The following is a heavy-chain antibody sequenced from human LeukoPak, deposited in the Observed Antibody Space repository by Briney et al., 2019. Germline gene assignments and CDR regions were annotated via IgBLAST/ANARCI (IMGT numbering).Heavy chain of an antibody. Sequence: SETLSLTCAIYGGSFNDYNWTWIRQPPGEGLEWIAEINHSGSTNYNPSLKSRVTISVDTSNNQSSLKLSSVTAADTAVYYCARGQRLAYSSSWCPFDYWGQGTLVTVSS. D-gene: IGHD6-13*01. CDR3: ARGQRLAYSSSWCPFDY. CDR1: GGSFNDYN. V-gene: IGHV4-34*01. CDR2: INHSGST. J-gene: IGHJ4*02.